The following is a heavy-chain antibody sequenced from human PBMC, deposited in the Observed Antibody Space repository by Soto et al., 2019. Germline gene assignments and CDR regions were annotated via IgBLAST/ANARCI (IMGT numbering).Heavy chain of an antibody. J-gene: IGHJ6*02. D-gene: IGHD2-15*01. Sequence: GESLKISCAASGFTFSDYYMSWIRQAPGKGLEWVSYISSSGSTIYYADSVKGRFTISRDNAKNSLYLQMNSLRAEDTAVYYCARDGYCSGGSCYVFYYYYGMDVWGQGTTVTVSS. CDR3: ARDGYCSGGSCYVFYYYYGMDV. CDR1: GFTFSDYY. V-gene: IGHV3-11*01. CDR2: ISSSGSTI.